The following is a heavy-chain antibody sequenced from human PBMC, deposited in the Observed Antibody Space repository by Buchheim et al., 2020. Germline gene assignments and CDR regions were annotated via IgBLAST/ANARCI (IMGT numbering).Heavy chain of an antibody. CDR2: FSWGSGNI. Sequence: EVQLVESGGGLVQPGRSLRLSCAASGFTFDDYTMHWVRQAPGKGLEWVSGFSWGSGNIGYADSVMGRFTISRDNAKNSLYLVMHSLRPDDTALYYCSKADYTSNWFDSWGQGTL. D-gene: IGHD2-2*02. J-gene: IGHJ5*01. V-gene: IGHV3-9*01. CDR1: GFTFDDYT. CDR3: SKADYTSNWFDS.